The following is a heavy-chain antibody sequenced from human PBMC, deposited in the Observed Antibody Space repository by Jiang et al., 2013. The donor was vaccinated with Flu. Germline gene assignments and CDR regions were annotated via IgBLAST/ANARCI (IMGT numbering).Heavy chain of an antibody. CDR3: ARVDYYGSGRSPQGIDV. J-gene: IGHJ6*02. Sequence: LQSQGSGLVKPSETLSLTCTVSGGSISSYYWSWIRQPPGKGLECIGYIYYSGSTNYNPSLKSRVTISIDTPKNQFSLKLNSVTAADTAVYYCARVDYYGSGRSPQGIDVWGQGTTVTVSS. CDR2: IYYSGST. D-gene: IGHD3-10*01. V-gene: IGHV4-59*01. CDR1: GGSISSYY.